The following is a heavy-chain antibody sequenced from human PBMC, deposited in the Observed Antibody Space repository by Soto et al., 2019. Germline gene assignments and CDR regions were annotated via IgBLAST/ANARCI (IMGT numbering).Heavy chain of an antibody. CDR3: ARVEAPSGSDLYNWFDP. J-gene: IGHJ5*02. D-gene: IGHD1-26*01. CDR2: INHSGST. CDR1: GGAFSGYY. V-gene: IGHV4-34*01. Sequence: PSETLSLTCAVYGGAFSGYYWSWIRQPPGKGLEWIGEINHSGSTNYNPSLKSRVTISVDTSKNQFSLKLSSVTAADTAVYYCARVEAPSGSDLYNWFDPWGQGTLVTVSS.